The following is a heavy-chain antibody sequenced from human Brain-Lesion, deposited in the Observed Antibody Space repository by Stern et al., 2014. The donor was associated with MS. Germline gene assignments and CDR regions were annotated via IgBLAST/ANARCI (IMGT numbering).Heavy chain of an antibody. J-gene: IGHJ6*02. CDR1: GFTFGNYW. V-gene: IGHV3-7*01. D-gene: IGHD3-3*01. CDR3: ARVYNTIYGIVTQRGSGMDV. CDR2: IQEDGTEK. Sequence: EVQLVESGGGLVQPGGSLTISCTAAGFTFGNYWMTWVRPAPGKGLEWVANIQEDGTEKNYVDSVKGRFTISRDNARNSLYLQMNSLRVEDTALYYCARVYNTIYGIVTQRGSGMDVWVQGTTVIVSS.